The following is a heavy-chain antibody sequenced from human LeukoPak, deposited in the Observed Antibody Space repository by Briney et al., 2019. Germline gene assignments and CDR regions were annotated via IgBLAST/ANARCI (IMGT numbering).Heavy chain of an antibody. J-gene: IGHJ4*02. V-gene: IGHV4-39*01. Sequence: PSETLSLTCTVSGASIISTTYYWGWIRQPPGKGLEWIGTIYYSGTTYYNPSLKSRVTISVDTSKNQFSLKPSSVTAADTAVYYCARTHTYGDFDYWGQGTLVTVSS. D-gene: IGHD4-17*01. CDR3: ARTHTYGDFDY. CDR2: IYYSGTT. CDR1: GASIISTTYY.